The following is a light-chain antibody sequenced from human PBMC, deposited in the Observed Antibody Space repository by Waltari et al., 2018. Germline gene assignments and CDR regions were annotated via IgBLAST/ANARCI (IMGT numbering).Light chain of an antibody. CDR3: QAWDRSSFVT. CDR2: EDN. V-gene: IGLV3-1*01. J-gene: IGLJ2*01. Sequence: SYELTQPPSVSVSPGQTVSISCSGDQLGNKNSCWYQQRPGQSPVLVIYEDNKRPSGIPERFSGSNSGNTATLTISGTQAMDEADYYCQAWDRSSFVTFGEGTKLTVL. CDR1: QLGNKN.